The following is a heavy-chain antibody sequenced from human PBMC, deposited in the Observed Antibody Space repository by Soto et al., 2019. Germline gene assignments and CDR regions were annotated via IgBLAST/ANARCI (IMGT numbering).Heavy chain of an antibody. CDR3: ARVGRGGSNPFDY. V-gene: IGHV1-3*01. CDR1: GYTFTSYA. J-gene: IGHJ4*02. D-gene: IGHD4-4*01. CDR2: INAGNGNT. Sequence: GASVKVSCKASGYTFTSYAMHWVRQAPGQRLEWMGWINAGNGNTKYSQKFQGRVIITRDTSASTAYMELSSLRSEDTAVYYCARVGRGGSNPFDYWGQGTLVTVSS.